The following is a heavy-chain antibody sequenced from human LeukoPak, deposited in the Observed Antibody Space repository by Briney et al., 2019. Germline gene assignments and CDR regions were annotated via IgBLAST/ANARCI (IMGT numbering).Heavy chain of an antibody. Sequence: SETLSLTCTVSGGSISSYYWSWIRQPAGKGLERVGRIYTSGSTNYNPSLKSRVTMSVDTSKNQFSLKLSSVTAADTAVYYCASASNRAGIHSLRHYYYYGMDVWGQGTTVTVSS. J-gene: IGHJ6*02. CDR2: IYTSGST. CDR3: ASASNRAGIHSLRHYYYYGMDV. CDR1: GGSISSYY. V-gene: IGHV4-4*07. D-gene: IGHD2/OR15-2a*01.